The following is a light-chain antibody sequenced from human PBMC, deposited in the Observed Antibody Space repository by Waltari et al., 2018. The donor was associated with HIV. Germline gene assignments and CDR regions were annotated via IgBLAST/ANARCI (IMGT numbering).Light chain of an antibody. CDR3: LQVKRFPPT. J-gene: IGKJ1*01. Sequence: IQLTQSPSFLSASVGDRVTITCRASQGISSSLALYQQKPGKAPNLLIDKASTLQSGVPSRFSGSGSGTEFTLTVSSLQPEDFATYYCLQVKRFPPTFGQGTKVEIK. V-gene: IGKV1-9*01. CDR2: KAS. CDR1: QGISSS.